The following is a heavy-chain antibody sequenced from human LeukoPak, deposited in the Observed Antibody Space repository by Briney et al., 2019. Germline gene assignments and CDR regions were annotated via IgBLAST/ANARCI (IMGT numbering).Heavy chain of an antibody. CDR2: IRSKAYGGTT. CDR3: TIPRVGYSYGYNY. Sequence: GGSLRLSCTASGFTFGDYAMSWVRQAPGKGLEWVGFIRSKAYGGTTEYAASVKGRFTISRDGSKSIAYLQMNSLKTEDTAVYYCTIPRVGYSYGYNYWGQGTLVTVSS. J-gene: IGHJ4*02. D-gene: IGHD5-18*01. V-gene: IGHV3-49*04. CDR1: GFTFGDYA.